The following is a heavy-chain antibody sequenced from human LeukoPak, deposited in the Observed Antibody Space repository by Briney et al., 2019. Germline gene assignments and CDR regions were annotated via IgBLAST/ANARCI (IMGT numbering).Heavy chain of an antibody. D-gene: IGHD3-22*01. V-gene: IGHV3-33*01. J-gene: IGHJ4*02. Sequence: GRSLRLSCAASGFTFSSYGMHWVRQAPGKGLEWVAVIWYDGSNKYYADSVKGRFAISRDNSKNTLYLQMKSLRAEDTAVYYCARVISGYYLRGLDYWGQGTLVTVSS. CDR2: IWYDGSNK. CDR3: ARVISGYYLRGLDY. CDR1: GFTFSSYG.